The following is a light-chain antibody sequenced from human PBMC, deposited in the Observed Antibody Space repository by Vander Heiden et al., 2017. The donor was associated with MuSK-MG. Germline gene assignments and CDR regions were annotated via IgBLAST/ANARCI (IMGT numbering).Light chain of an antibody. CDR2: GAS. CDR1: QSVRRN. CDR3: QQDNNWPYT. J-gene: IGKJ2*01. V-gene: IGKV3-15*01. Sequence: ATLSCRASQSVRRNLAWYQQKLGQAPRLLIYGASTRATGIPARFSGSRSGTEFTLTISSLQSEDFAVYYCQQDNNWPYTFGQGSKLEIK.